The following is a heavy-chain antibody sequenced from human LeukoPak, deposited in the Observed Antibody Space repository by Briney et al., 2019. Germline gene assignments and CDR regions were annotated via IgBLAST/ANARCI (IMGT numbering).Heavy chain of an antibody. CDR3: ARDPDYGGYGDY. D-gene: IGHD4-17*01. J-gene: IGHJ4*02. V-gene: IGHV1-69*04. CDR2: IIPILGIA. Sequence: GASVKVSCKASGYTFTSYGIIWVRQAPGQGLEWMGRIIPILGIANYAQKFQGRVTITADKSTSTAYMELSSLRSEDTAVYYCARDPDYGGYGDYWGQGTLVTVSS. CDR1: GYTFTSYG.